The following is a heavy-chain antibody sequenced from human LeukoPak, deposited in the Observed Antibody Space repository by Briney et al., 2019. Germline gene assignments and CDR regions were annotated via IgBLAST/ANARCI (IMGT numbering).Heavy chain of an antibody. CDR3: ASTKYSSGY. D-gene: IGHD6-19*01. CDR1: GGATSYSSYY. J-gene: IGHJ4*02. Sequence: SQTLSLTCSVSGGATSYSSYYWSWIRQPPGKGLEWIGEINHSGSTNYNPSLKSRVTISVDTSKNQFSLKLSSVTAADTAVYYCASTKYSSGYWGQGTLVTVSS. V-gene: IGHV4-34*01. CDR2: INHSGST.